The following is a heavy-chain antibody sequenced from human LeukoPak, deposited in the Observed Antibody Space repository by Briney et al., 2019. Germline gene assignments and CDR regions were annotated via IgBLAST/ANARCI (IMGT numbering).Heavy chain of an antibody. CDR3: SXYCGXXHCXDP. CDR2: IKSKTDGGTT. V-gene: IGHV3-15*01. D-gene: IGHD2-21*01. CDR1: GFSVSNAW. Sequence: GGSLGLSCAASGFSVSNAWMTWVRQAPGKGLEWIGRIKSKTDGGTTDYAAPVKGRFTFSRDDSKNTLYLQMNSLKTEDTAVYYCSXYCGXXHCXDPWGQXXXXXVSS. J-gene: IGHJ5*02.